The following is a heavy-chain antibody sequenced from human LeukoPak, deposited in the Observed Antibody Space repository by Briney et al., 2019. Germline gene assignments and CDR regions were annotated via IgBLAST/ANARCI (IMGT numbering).Heavy chain of an antibody. CDR3: AKGGRGIAVAGIFDY. CDR1: GFTFSSYA. Sequence: PGGSLRLSCAASGFTFSSYAMTWVRHAPGKGLEWVSVISGSGGSTYYADSVKDRFTISRDNSKNTLYLQMNSLRAEDTAVYYCAKGGRGIAVAGIFDYWGQGTLVTVSS. J-gene: IGHJ4*02. D-gene: IGHD6-19*01. CDR2: ISGSGGST. V-gene: IGHV3-23*01.